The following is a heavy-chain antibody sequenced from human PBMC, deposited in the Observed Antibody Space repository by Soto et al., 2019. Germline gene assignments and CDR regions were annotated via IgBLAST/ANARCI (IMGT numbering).Heavy chain of an antibody. CDR3: ARVKQQLVQTYYYSYYGMDV. CDR1: GGSISSYY. D-gene: IGHD6-13*01. J-gene: IGHJ6*02. V-gene: IGHV4-59*01. CDR2: IYYSGST. Sequence: SETLSLTCTVSGGSISSYYWSWIRQPPGKGLEWIGYIYYSGSTNYNPSLKSRVTISVDTSKNQFSLKLSSVTAVDTAVYYCARVKQQLVQTYYYSYYGMDVWGQGTTVTVSS.